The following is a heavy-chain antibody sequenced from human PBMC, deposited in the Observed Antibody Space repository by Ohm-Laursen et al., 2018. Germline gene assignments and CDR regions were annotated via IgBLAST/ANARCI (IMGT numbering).Heavy chain of an antibody. CDR3: AREVREWNNDIYDAFDI. Sequence: SDTLSLTCPVSGDSVSSGRYYWTWIRQSPGKGLEWIARIYHSGRTDYNPSLRSRVTISLDKSKNQFSLRLSSVTAADTAVYYCAREVREWNNDIYDAFDIWGRGTRVTVSS. J-gene: IGHJ3*02. V-gene: IGHV4-61*01. D-gene: IGHD1/OR15-1a*01. CDR2: IYHSGRT. CDR1: GDSVSSGRYY.